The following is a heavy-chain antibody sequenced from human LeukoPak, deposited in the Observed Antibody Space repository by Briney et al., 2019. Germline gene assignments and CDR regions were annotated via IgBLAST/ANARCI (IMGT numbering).Heavy chain of an antibody. V-gene: IGHV3-21*04. CDR1: GFTFSSYS. CDR2: ISNSSTYI. CDR3: ARDAPDKDAFDI. D-gene: IGHD3-9*01. Sequence: GGSLRLSCAASGFTFSSYSMNWVRQAPGKGLEWVSSISNSSTYIYYADSVKGRFTISRDNAKNSLYLQMNSLRAEDTAVYYCARDAPDKDAFDIWGQGTMVTVSS. J-gene: IGHJ3*02.